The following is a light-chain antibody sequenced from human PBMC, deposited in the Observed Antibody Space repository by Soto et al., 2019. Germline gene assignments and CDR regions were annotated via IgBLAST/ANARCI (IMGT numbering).Light chain of an antibody. J-gene: IGKJ1*01. CDR2: DAS. Sequence: EIGLTQSPGSLSLSPGERATLSGRASQSVASSFLAWYQQKPGQAPRLLIYDASNRATGIPARFSGSGSGTDFTLTISSLEPEDFAVYYCQQRSNWPPTFGQGTKVDI. CDR1: QSVASSF. CDR3: QQRSNWPPT. V-gene: IGKV3-11*01.